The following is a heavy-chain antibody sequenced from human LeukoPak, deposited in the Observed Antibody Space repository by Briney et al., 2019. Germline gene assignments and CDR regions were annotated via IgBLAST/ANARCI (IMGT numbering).Heavy chain of an antibody. J-gene: IGHJ4*02. V-gene: IGHV1-69*05. CDR1: GGTFSSYA. CDR2: IIPILGTA. CDR3: ARWAGSYGHTYYFDY. Sequence: GASVKVSCKASGGTFSSYAISWVRQAPGQGLEWMGGIIPILGTANYAQKFQGRVTITTDESTSTAYMELSSLRSEDTAVYYCARWAGSYGHTYYFDYWGQGTLVTVSS. D-gene: IGHD5-18*01.